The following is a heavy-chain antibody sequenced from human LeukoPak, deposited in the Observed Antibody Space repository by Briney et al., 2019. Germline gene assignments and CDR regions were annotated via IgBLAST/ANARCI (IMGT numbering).Heavy chain of an antibody. D-gene: IGHD3-10*01. CDR2: ISSSSSYI. V-gene: IGHV3-21*01. CDR1: GFTFSSYS. J-gene: IGHJ5*02. CDR3: ARPLMYYFGSETYYWFDP. Sequence: GGSLRLSCAASGFTFSSYSMNWVRQAPGKGLEWVSSISSSSSYIYYADSVKGRFTISRDNAKNSLYLRMNSLRAEDTAMYYCARPLMYYFGSETYYWFDPWGQGTLVTVSS.